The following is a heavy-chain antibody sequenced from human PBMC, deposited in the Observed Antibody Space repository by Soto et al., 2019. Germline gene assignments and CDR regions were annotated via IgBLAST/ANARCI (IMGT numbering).Heavy chain of an antibody. D-gene: IGHD2-15*01. J-gene: IGHJ4*02. CDR1: GGTFSSYA. CDR3: ESGEGGSPGPLDY. CDR2: IIPIFGTA. Sequence: GASVKVSCKASGGTFSSYAISWVRQAPGQGLEWMGGIIPIFGTANYAQKFQGRVTITADESTSTAYMELSSLRSEDTAVYYCESGEGGSPGPLDYWGQGTLVTVSS. V-gene: IGHV1-69*13.